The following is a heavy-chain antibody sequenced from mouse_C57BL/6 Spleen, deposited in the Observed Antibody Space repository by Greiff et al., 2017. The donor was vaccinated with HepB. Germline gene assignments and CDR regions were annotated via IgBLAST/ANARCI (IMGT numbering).Heavy chain of an antibody. V-gene: IGHV1-80*01. J-gene: IGHJ4*01. CDR1: GYAFSSYW. CDR3: AREKRPFYAMDY. Sequence: VQLKESGAELVKPGASVKISCKASGYAFSSYWMNWVKQRPGKGLEWIGQIYPGDGDTNYNGKFKGKATLTADKSSSTAYMQLSSLTSEDSAVYFCAREKRPFYAMDYWGQGTSVTVSS. D-gene: IGHD2-12*01. CDR2: IYPGDGDT.